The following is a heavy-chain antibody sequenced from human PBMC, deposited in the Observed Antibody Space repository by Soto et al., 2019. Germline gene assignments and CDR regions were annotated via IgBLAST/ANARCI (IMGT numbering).Heavy chain of an antibody. CDR2: IIPILDIA. D-gene: IGHD6-13*01. V-gene: IGHV1-69*02. CDR1: GGTFSSYT. J-gene: IGHJ6*02. Sequence: QVQLVQSGAEVKKPGSSVKVSCKASGGTFSSYTISWVRQAPGQGLEWMGRIIPILDIANYAQRFQGRVTITADKSTSTAYMELSSLRSQDTAVYYCARSAAAAEYYYGMDVWGQGTTVTVS. CDR3: ARSAAAAEYYYGMDV.